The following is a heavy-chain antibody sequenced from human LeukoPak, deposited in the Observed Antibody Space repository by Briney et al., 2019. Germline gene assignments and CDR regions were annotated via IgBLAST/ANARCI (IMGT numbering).Heavy chain of an antibody. D-gene: IGHD3-10*01. J-gene: IGHJ3*02. CDR3: ARGGHYSDAFDI. CDR2: INHSGST. CDR1: GGSFSGYY. V-gene: IGHV4-34*01. Sequence: SETLSLTCAVYGGSFSGYYWSWLRQPPGKGREWIGEINHSGSTNYNQSLKSRVTISVHTSKNQFSLKLSSVTAADTAVYYCARGGHYSDAFDIWGQGTMVTVSS.